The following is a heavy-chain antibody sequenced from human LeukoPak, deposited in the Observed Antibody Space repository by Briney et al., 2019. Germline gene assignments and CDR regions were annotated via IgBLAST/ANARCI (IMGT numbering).Heavy chain of an antibody. CDR3: VRRSGGYYAFDI. D-gene: IGHD3-22*01. Sequence: SETLSLTCTVSGGSISSSSYYWGWIRQPPGKGLEWIGSIYYSGSTNYNPSLKSRVTISVDTSKRQFSLRLSSVTAADTAVYYCVRRSGGYYAFDIWGQGTMVTVSS. V-gene: IGHV4-39*07. J-gene: IGHJ3*02. CDR2: IYYSGST. CDR1: GGSISSSSYY.